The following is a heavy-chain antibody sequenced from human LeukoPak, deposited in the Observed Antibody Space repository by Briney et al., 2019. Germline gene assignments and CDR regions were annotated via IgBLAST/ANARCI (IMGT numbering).Heavy chain of an antibody. CDR1: RFTFSSYV. J-gene: IGHJ4*02. CDR2: ISGSGGST. D-gene: IGHD3-9*01. CDR3: ATFPTPILTGYPNTYHYFDY. Sequence: GGSLRLSCAASRFTFSSYVMSWVRQAPGKGLEWVSGISGSGGSTYYADSVRGRFTISRDNSKNTLSLQMNSLRAEDTAVYYCATFPTPILTGYPNTYHYFDYWGQGTLVTVSS. V-gene: IGHV3-23*01.